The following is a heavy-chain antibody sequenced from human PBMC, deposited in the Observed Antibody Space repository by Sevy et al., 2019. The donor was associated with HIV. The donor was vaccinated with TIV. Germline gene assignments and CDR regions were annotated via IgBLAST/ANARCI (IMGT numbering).Heavy chain of an antibody. CDR1: GGSFSGYY. D-gene: IGHD3-16*02. V-gene: IGHV4-34*01. CDR2: INHSGST. CDR3: AREGLYYDYVWGSYRYYDY. Sequence: SETLSLTCAVYGGSFSGYYWSWIRQPPGKGLEWIGEINHSGSTNYNPSLKSRVTISVDTSKNQFSLKLSSVTAADTAVYYCAREGLYYDYVWGSYRYYDYWGQGTLVTVSS. J-gene: IGHJ4*02.